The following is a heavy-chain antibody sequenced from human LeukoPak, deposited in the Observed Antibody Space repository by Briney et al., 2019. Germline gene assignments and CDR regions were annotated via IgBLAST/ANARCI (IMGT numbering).Heavy chain of an antibody. V-gene: IGHV4-34*01. CDR3: ASFWPFSSSWRGWFDP. J-gene: IGHJ5*02. D-gene: IGHD6-13*01. Sequence: PSETLSLTCTVSGGSFSGYYCTWIRQPPGKGLEWIGEINHSGSANYNPSLKSRVTISVDTSKNQFSLKLSSVTAADTAVYYCASFWPFSSSWRGWFDPWGQGTLVTVSS. CDR1: GGSFSGYY. CDR2: INHSGSA.